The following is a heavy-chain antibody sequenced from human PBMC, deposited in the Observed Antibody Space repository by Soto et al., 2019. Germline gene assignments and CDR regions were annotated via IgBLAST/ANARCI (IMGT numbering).Heavy chain of an antibody. Sequence: VQLVESGGGVVQPGRSLRLSCAASGFAFSSHGMHWVRQAPGKGLEWVAVIVREGSEKHYADSVKGRFTISRDNSKNTLYLEMNSLRAEDTAVYYCARDDDYDDNGLDSWGQGTLVTVSS. CDR2: IVREGSEK. CDR1: GFAFSSHG. J-gene: IGHJ5*01. V-gene: IGHV3-33*01. CDR3: ARDDDYDDNGLDS. D-gene: IGHD4-17*01.